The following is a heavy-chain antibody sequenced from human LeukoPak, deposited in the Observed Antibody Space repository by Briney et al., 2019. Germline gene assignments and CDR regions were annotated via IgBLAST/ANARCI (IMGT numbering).Heavy chain of an antibody. J-gene: IGHJ6*03. D-gene: IGHD4-23*01. Sequence: GKSLRLSCAASGFTFDDYAKHWVRQAPGKGLEWVSGISWNSGSIGYADSVKGRFTISRDNAKNSLYLQMNSLRAEDMALYYCAKDGGQRYYYYYMYVWVKGTTVTVSS. CDR2: ISWNSGSI. CDR3: AKDGGQRYYYYYMYV. CDR1: GFTFDDYA. V-gene: IGHV3-9*03.